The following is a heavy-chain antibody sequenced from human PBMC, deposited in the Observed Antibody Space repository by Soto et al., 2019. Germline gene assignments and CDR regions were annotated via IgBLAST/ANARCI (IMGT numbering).Heavy chain of an antibody. J-gene: IGHJ6*02. CDR3: ARAGRGLWFGERLSYGMDV. Sequence: SETLSLTCGVSGDSISNSRFYWAWIRQPPGEGLEWIGSIYHTGNAYYNPSLKSRVTISVDTSKNQFSLKLSSVTAADTAVYYCARAGRGLWFGERLSYGMDVWGQGTTVTVSS. V-gene: IGHV4-39*07. D-gene: IGHD3-10*01. CDR1: GDSISNSRFY. CDR2: IYHTGNA.